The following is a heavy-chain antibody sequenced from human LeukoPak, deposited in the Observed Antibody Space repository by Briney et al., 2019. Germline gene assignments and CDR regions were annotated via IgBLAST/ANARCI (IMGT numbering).Heavy chain of an antibody. CDR2: IIPIFGTA. CDR3: ARGYYGSGSYYP. Sequence: ASVKVSCKASGYTFTSYAISWVRQAPGQGLEWMGGIIPIFGTANYAQKFQGRVTITADESTSTAYMELSSLRSEDTAVYYCARGYYGSGSYYPWGQGTLVTVSS. D-gene: IGHD3-10*01. J-gene: IGHJ5*02. V-gene: IGHV1-69*13. CDR1: GYTFTSYA.